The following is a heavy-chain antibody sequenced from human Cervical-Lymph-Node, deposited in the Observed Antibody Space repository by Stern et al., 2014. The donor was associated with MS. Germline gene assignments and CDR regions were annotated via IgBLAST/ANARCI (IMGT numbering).Heavy chain of an antibody. V-gene: IGHV4-30-4*01. J-gene: IGHJ4*02. CDR2: IHYSGTT. Sequence: VQLVESGPGLVKPSQTLSLTCAVSGGSISSGEYYWSWIRQSPGKGLEWIGYIHYSGTTYYNPSLKSRVTITVDTSKNQFSLNLSSVTAADAAVYYCSRDADAYSLVFGYWGRGTLVTVSS. D-gene: IGHD5-24*01. CDR3: SRDADAYSLVFGY. CDR1: GGSISSGEYY.